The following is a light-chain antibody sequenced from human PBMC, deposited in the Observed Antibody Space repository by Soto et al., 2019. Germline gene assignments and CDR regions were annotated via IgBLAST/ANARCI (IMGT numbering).Light chain of an antibody. CDR3: QQYDHWPRT. J-gene: IGKJ1*01. V-gene: IGKV3-15*01. CDR2: GAS. CDR1: QMVSSD. Sequence: EVVMTQSPATLSVSPGERATLSCRASQMVSSDLAWYQQSPCQAPRLVISGASTRATGVPARFSGSGSGTDVTLTVSSLQSEDFAGYYCQQYDHWPRTFGQGAKVDIK.